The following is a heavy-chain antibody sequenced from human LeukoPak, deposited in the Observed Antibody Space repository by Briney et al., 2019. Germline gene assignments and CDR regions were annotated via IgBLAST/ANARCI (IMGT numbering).Heavy chain of an antibody. Sequence: EASVKVSCKASGYTFTGYYMHWVRQAPGQGLEWMGWINPNSGGTNYAQKFQGRVTMTRDTSISTAYMELSRLRSDDTAVYYCARDPSGSYHLDYWGQGTLVTVSS. CDR3: ARDPSGSYHLDY. D-gene: IGHD1-26*01. J-gene: IGHJ4*02. CDR1: GYTFTGYY. CDR2: INPNSGGT. V-gene: IGHV1-2*02.